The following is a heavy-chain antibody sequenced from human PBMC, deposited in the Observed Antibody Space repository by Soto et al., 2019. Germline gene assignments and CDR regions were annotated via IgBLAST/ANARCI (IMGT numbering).Heavy chain of an antibody. D-gene: IGHD4-4*01. CDR1: GGTFSIYA. CDR2: IIPIFGTA. CDR3: ARDRTTVTTTGYYGMDV. J-gene: IGHJ6*02. V-gene: IGHV1-69*01. Sequence: QVQLVQSGAEVKKPGSSVKVSCKASGGTFSIYAISWVRQAPGQGLEWMGGIIPIFGTANYAQKFQGRVTITADESTSTAYMELSSLSSEDTAVYYCARDRTTVTTTGYYGMDVWGQGTTVPVSS.